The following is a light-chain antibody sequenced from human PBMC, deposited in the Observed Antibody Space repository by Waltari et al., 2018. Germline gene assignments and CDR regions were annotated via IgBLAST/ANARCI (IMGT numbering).Light chain of an antibody. CDR1: QSIARY. J-gene: IGKJ1*01. V-gene: IGKV1-39*01. CDR2: AVS. CDR3: QQSYSTLSWT. Sequence: DIQMTQSPSSLSASVGDRVTITCRASQSIARYLNWYQQKPGTAPKLLVYAVSTLHSGVPSRFSGSGSGTDFTLTINTLQPEDFATYYCQQSYSTLSWTFGQGTKVEMK.